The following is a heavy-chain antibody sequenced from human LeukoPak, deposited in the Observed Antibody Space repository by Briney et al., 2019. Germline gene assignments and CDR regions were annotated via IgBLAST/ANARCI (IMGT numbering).Heavy chain of an antibody. V-gene: IGHV1-2*02. Sequence: ASVKVSCKASGYTFTGYYMHWVRQAPGQGLEWMGWINPNSGGTNYAQKFQGRVTMTRDTSISTAYMELSRLRSDDTAVYYCARSNSGWHQKLDYWGQGTLVTVSS. D-gene: IGHD6-19*01. CDR2: INPNSGGT. CDR3: ARSNSGWHQKLDY. CDR1: GYTFTGYY. J-gene: IGHJ4*02.